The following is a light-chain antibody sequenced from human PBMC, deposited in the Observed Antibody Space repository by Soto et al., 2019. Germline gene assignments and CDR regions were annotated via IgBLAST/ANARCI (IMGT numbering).Light chain of an antibody. J-gene: IGLJ3*02. CDR3: TSYVGNDIWV. Sequence: QSVLTQPPSASGSPGQSVTISCTGTSSDVGDYNYVSWYQQYPGKAPKLMIYEVTKRPSGVPDRFSGSKSGNTASLTVSGLQAEDEADYYCTSYVGNDIWVFGGGTKVTVL. V-gene: IGLV2-8*01. CDR2: EVT. CDR1: SSDVGDYNY.